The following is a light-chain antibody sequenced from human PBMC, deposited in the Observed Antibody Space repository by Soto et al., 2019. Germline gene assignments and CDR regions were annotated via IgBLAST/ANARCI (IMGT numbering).Light chain of an antibody. V-gene: IGKV1-39*01. CDR1: QTISTY. Sequence: DIQMSQSPSPLSASVGYRFTITCRASQTISTYLNWYQQKPVKAPKLLIYAASSLQSGVPSRFSGSGSGTDFTLTISSLQPEDFETYYCQQSYSNPWTFGQGTKVDIK. CDR2: AAS. CDR3: QQSYSNPWT. J-gene: IGKJ1*01.